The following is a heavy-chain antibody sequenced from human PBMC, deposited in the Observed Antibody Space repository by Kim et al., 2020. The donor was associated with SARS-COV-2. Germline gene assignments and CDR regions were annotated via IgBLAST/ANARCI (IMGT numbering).Heavy chain of an antibody. CDR2: ISSSSSYI. CDR1: GFTFSSYS. Sequence: GGSLRLSCAASGFTFSSYSMNWVRQAPGKGLEWVSSISSSSSYIYYADSVKGRFTISRDNAKNSLYLQMNSLRAEDTAVYYCARDVRSWALYYYYYGMDVWGQGTTVTVSS. V-gene: IGHV3-21*01. J-gene: IGHJ6*02. CDR3: ARDVRSWALYYYYYGMDV. D-gene: IGHD6-13*01.